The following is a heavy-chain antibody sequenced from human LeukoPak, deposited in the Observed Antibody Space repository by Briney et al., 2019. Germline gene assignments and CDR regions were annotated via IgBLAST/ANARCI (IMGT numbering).Heavy chain of an antibody. CDR1: GFTFSGYE. D-gene: IGHD5-18*01. J-gene: IGHJ4*02. Sequence: PGGSLRLSCAASGFTFSGYEMNWVRQAPGKGLEWVSGISDNEGSTYYTDSVKGRFTISRDNTKNTVYLQMNNLRPDDTAVYFCARHDSFIPYWGQGTLVTVSS. CDR3: ARHDSFIPY. CDR2: ISDNEGST. V-gene: IGHV3-23*01.